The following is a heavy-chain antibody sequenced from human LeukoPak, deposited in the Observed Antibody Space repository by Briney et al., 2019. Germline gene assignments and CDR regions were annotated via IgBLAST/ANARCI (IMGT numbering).Heavy chain of an antibody. V-gene: IGHV3-74*01. CDR1: GITFGNNW. Sequence: GGSLRLSWAASGITFGNNWMHWVRQGPGKGLVWISRINSDGGGAIYADSVKGRFTVSRDNAKNTLYLQMNSLRAEDTAVYYCARDVPHNWFDTWGQGTLVTVSS. J-gene: IGHJ5*02. CDR2: INSDGGGA. CDR3: ARDVPHNWFDT.